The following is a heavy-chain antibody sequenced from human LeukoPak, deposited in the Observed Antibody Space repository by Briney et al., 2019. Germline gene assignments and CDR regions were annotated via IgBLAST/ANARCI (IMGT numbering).Heavy chain of an antibody. CDR2: INHSGST. Sequence: PSETLSLTCTVSGGSISSYYWSWIRQPPGKGLEWIGGINHSGSTNYNPSLKSRVTISVDTSKNQFSLKLSSVTAADTAVYYCARGWARFDYWGQGTLVTVSS. CDR3: ARGWARFDY. V-gene: IGHV4-34*01. D-gene: IGHD7-27*01. CDR1: GGSISSYY. J-gene: IGHJ4*02.